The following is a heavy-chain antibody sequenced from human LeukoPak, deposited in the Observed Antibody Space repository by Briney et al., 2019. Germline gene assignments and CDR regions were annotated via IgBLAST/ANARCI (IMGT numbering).Heavy chain of an antibody. J-gene: IGHJ4*02. CDR3: ARDKTYTSSADY. Sequence: GGSLRLSCAVSGFTFSSYWMNWVRQAPGKGLEWLANIKQDGSEKYYVDSVRGRFTISRDNAKNSLYLQMDSLRAEDTAVYYCARDKTYTSSADYWGQGALVTVSS. CDR2: IKQDGSEK. CDR1: GFTFSSYW. V-gene: IGHV3-7*01. D-gene: IGHD6-6*01.